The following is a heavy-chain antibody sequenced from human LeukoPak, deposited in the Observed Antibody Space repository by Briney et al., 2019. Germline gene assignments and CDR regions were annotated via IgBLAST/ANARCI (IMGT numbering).Heavy chain of an antibody. CDR3: ARGPRYCSGGSCYYYSQH. Sequence: PSETLSLTCAVYGGSFSGYYWSWIRQPPGKGLEWIGEINHSGSTNYNPSLKSRVTISVDTSKNQFSLKLSSVTAADTAVYYCARGPRYCSGGSCYYYSQHWGQGTLVTVSS. J-gene: IGHJ1*01. CDR2: INHSGST. V-gene: IGHV4-34*01. CDR1: GGSFSGYY. D-gene: IGHD2-15*01.